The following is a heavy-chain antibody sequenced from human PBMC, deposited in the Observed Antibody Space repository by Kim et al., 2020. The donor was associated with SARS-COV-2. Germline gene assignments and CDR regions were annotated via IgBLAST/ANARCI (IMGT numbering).Heavy chain of an antibody. V-gene: IGHV1-2*02. Sequence: ASVKVSCKASGYTFTGYYMHWVRQAPGQGLEWMGWINPNSGGTNYAQKFQGRVTMTRDTSISTAYMELSRLRSDDTAVYYCARGLGATTWEDAFDIWGQGTMVTVSS. CDR3: ARGLGATTWEDAFDI. D-gene: IGHD1-26*01. J-gene: IGHJ3*02. CDR1: GYTFTGYY. CDR2: INPNSGGT.